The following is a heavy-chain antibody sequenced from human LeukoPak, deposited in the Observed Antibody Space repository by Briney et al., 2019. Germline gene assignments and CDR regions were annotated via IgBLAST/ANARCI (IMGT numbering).Heavy chain of an antibody. CDR3: ARDRKYSSGWYYFDY. D-gene: IGHD6-19*01. Sequence: PGGSLRLSCAASGFTFSSYSMNWVRQAPGKGLEWVSYISSSSSTIYYAGSVKGRFTISRDNAKNSLYLQMNSLRAEDTAVYYCARDRKYSSGWYYFDYWGQGTLVTVSS. V-gene: IGHV3-48*01. J-gene: IGHJ4*02. CDR1: GFTFSSYS. CDR2: ISSSSSTI.